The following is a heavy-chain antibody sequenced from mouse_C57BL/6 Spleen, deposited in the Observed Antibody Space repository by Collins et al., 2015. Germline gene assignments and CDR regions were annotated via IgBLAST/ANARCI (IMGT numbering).Heavy chain of an antibody. CDR3: TRWLLRGNYAMDY. Sequence: LQQPGSELVRPGASVKLSCKASGYTFTSYWMHWVKQRPGQGLEWIGNIYPGSGSTNYDEKFKSKATLTVDTSSSTAYMQLSSLTSEDSAVYYCTRWLLRGNYAMDYWGQGTSVTVSS. CDR2: IYPGSGST. J-gene: IGHJ4*01. CDR1: GYTFTSYW. V-gene: IGHV1S22*01. D-gene: IGHD2-3*01.